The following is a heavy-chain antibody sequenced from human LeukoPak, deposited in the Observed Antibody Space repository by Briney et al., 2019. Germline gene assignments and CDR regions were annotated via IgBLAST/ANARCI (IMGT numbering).Heavy chain of an antibody. D-gene: IGHD4-23*01. CDR3: ARGTTMTTVVTPYFDY. CDR1: GYTFTGYY. Sequence: ASVKVSXKASGYTFTGYYMHWVRQAPGQGLEWMGWINPNSGGTNYAQKFQGRVTMTRDTSISTAYMELSSLRSEDTAVYYCARGTTMTTVVTPYFDYWGQGTLVTVSS. CDR2: INPNSGGT. V-gene: IGHV1-2*02. J-gene: IGHJ4*02.